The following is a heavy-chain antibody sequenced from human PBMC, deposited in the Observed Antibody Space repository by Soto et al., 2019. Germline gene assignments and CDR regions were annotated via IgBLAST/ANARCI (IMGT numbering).Heavy chain of an antibody. D-gene: IGHD2-21*02. CDR2: INSDGSGT. Sequence: EVQLVESGGGLVQPGGSLRLSCAASGFTFSSYWMHWVCQAPGKGLVWVSRINSDGSGTTYADSVKGRFTISRDNAKNTLYLQMNSLRVEDTAVYYCARGAYCAGDCSFPWGQGTLVTVSS. CDR1: GFTFSSYW. J-gene: IGHJ5*02. V-gene: IGHV3-74*01. CDR3: ARGAYCAGDCSFP.